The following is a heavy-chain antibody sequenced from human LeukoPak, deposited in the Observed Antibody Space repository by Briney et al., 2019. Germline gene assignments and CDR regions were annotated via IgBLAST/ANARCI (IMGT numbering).Heavy chain of an antibody. CDR1: GFIFSSYS. CDR2: INPDGSST. CDR3: ARGGKLEPTAMAS. Sequence: GGSLRLSCAASGFIFSSYSMNWVRQTPGKGLEWLSRINPDGSSTTYADSVKGRLTISRDNAKNMLYLQINSLSVEDTAIYYCARGGKLEPTAMASWGQGSLVVVSS. J-gene: IGHJ5*02. V-gene: IGHV3-74*01. D-gene: IGHD5-18*01.